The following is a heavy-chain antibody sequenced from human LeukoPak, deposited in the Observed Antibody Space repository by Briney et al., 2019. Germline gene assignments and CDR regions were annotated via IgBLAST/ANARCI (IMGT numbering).Heavy chain of an antibody. D-gene: IGHD6-13*01. CDR2: INGDASST. V-gene: IGHV3-74*01. Sequence: QPGASLRLSCVASGFTFSTYWMHWVRQAPGKGLMWVSRINGDASSTTYADSVKGRFTISRDNAKNTVYLQMNSLRVEDTAVYYCARGGSAYSSSWSTFDFWGLGTLVTVSS. J-gene: IGHJ4*02. CDR1: GFTFSTYW. CDR3: ARGGSAYSSSWSTFDF.